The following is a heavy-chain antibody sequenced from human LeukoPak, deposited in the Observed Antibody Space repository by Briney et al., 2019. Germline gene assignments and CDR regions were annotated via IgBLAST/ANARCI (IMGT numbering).Heavy chain of an antibody. V-gene: IGHV1-69*13. CDR2: IIPIFGTA. Sequence: ASVKVSCKASGGTFISHAISWVRQAPGQGLEWMGGIIPIFGTANYAQKFQGRVTITADESTSTAYMELSSLRSEDTAVYYCARSDYVWGSYFEPLYWGQGTLVTVSS. D-gene: IGHD3-16*01. CDR1: GGTFISHA. J-gene: IGHJ4*02. CDR3: ARSDYVWGSYFEPLY.